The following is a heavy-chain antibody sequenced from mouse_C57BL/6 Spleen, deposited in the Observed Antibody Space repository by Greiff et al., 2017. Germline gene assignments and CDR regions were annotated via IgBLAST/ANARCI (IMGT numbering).Heavy chain of an antibody. J-gene: IGHJ1*03. CDR2: IYPGDGAT. CDR1: GYAFSSSW. CDR3: ARSYGSSYYWYFDV. D-gene: IGHD1-1*01. Sequence: VQLQQSGPELVKPGASVKISCKASGYAFSSSWMNWVKQRPGKGLEWIGRIYPGDGATNYNGKFKGKATLTADKSSSTAYMQLSSLTSEDSAVYCCARSYGSSYYWYFDVWGTGTTVTVSS. V-gene: IGHV1-82*01.